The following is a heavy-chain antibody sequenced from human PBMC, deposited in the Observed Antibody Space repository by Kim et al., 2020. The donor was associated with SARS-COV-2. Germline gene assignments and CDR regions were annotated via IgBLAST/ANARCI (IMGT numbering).Heavy chain of an antibody. V-gene: IGHV4-59*01. J-gene: IGHJ6*03. D-gene: IGHD3-22*01. CDR3: ARFSSVGGYYHMDV. CDR1: GVSISTYY. Sequence: SETLSLTCTVSGVSISTYYWSWIRQPPGKGLEWIGYIYYSGSTNSNPSLKSRVTISMDTPKKQFSLKLSSVTAADTAVYYCARFSSVGGYYHMDVWGQGTTVTVSS. CDR2: IYYSGST.